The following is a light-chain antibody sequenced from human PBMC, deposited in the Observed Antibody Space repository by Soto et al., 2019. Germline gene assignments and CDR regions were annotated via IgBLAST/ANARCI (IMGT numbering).Light chain of an antibody. J-gene: IGKJ5*01. CDR1: QTISSP. V-gene: IGKV1-39*01. Sequence: DIQMTQSPSSLSASVGDRVTITCRASQTISSPLSWYQQKPGKVPELLIYATSRLQSGVPSRFNAIRSGTDFTLTLSSAQPEDSATDDCQHNYGTPAFGQGTRLEIK. CDR2: ATS. CDR3: QHNYGTPA.